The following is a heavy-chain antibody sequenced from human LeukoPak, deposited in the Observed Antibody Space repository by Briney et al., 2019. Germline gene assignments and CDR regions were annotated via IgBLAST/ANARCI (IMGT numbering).Heavy chain of an antibody. Sequence: ASAKVPCKASEYTFTTYDINWVRQATGQGLEWMGWMNPKSGNTGYAQKFQGRVTMTRNTSISTAYMELSSLRSEDTAVYYCARRNSAQRPPRTMDVWGQGTTVTVSS. D-gene: IGHD6-25*01. CDR1: EYTFTTYD. J-gene: IGHJ6*02. V-gene: IGHV1-8*01. CDR2: MNPKSGNT. CDR3: ARRNSAQRPPRTMDV.